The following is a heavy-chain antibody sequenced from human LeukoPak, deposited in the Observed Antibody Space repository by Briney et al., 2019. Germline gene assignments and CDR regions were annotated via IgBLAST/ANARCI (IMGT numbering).Heavy chain of an antibody. CDR3: ARGAVQFLEWPSDMDV. CDR2: ISNYDGRT. V-gene: IGHV1-18*01. Sequence: ASVKVSCRASGYSFSNYPMSWVRQAPGRGLEWVGWISNYDGRTVYGQRLQGRVTLTRDTSTSTAYMELTSLTSDDTAIYYCARGAVQFLEWPSDMDVWSKRTTVIVSS. D-gene: IGHD3-3*01. CDR1: GYSFSNYP. J-gene: IGHJ6*03.